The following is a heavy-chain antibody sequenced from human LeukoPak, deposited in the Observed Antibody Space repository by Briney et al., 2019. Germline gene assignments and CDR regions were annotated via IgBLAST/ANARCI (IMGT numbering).Heavy chain of an antibody. J-gene: IGHJ6*02. V-gene: IGHV1-24*01. CDR1: GYTLTELS. Sequence: ASVKVSCKVSGYTLTELSMHWVRQAPGKGLEWMGGFDPEDGETIYAQKFQGRVTMTEDTSTDTAYMELSSLRSEDTAVYYCATNYYGDRFYYYYGMDVWGQGTTVTVSS. CDR2: FDPEDGET. D-gene: IGHD4-17*01. CDR3: ATNYYGDRFYYYYGMDV.